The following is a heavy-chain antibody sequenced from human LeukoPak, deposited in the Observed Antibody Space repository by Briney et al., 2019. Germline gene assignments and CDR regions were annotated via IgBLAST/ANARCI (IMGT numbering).Heavy chain of an antibody. CDR1: GFTFSSYA. Sequence: GGSLRLSCAVSGFTFSSYAMSWVRQAPGKGLEWVSAISGSGGSTYYADSVKGRFTISRDNSKNTLYLQMNSLRAEDTAVYYCARAGSSSVSLRSGAFDIWGQGTMVTVSS. CDR2: ISGSGGST. V-gene: IGHV3-23*01. D-gene: IGHD6-13*01. CDR3: ARAGSSSVSLRSGAFDI. J-gene: IGHJ3*02.